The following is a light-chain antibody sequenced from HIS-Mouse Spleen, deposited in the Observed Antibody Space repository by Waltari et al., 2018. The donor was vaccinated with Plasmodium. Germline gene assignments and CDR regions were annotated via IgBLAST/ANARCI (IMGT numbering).Light chain of an antibody. Sequence: QSVLTQPPSVSAAPGRKVTISCSGSSSNIGNNYVSWYQQLPGTAPQLLIYDNNKPPSGIPDRFSGSKAGTSATRGITGLQTGDEADYYCGTWDSSLSAGVVFGGGTKLTVL. V-gene: IGLV1-51*01. J-gene: IGLJ2*01. CDR2: DNN. CDR3: GTWDSSLSAGVV. CDR1: SSNIGNNY.